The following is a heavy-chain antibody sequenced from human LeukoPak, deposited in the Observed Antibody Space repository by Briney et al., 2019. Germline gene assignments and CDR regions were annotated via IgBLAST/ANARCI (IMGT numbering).Heavy chain of an antibody. CDR2: INSDGSST. Sequence: TGGSLRLSCAASGFSFSSYWMHWVRHTPGRGLMWVSRINSDGSSTTYADSVKGRFTISRDNAKNTLYLQMNSLRVEDTAVYYCARLMSVAAAWFDPWGQGTQVTVSS. J-gene: IGHJ5*02. CDR1: GFSFSSYW. V-gene: IGHV3-74*01. D-gene: IGHD6-13*01. CDR3: ARLMSVAAAWFDP.